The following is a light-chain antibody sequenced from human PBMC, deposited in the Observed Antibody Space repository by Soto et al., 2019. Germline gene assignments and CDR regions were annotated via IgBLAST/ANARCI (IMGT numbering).Light chain of an antibody. CDR3: QVWDSSSAHYV. CDR1: NIGSKS. J-gene: IGLJ1*01. V-gene: IGLV3-21*04. Sequence: SYELTQPPSVSVAPGKTARITCGGNNIGSKSVHWYQQKPGQAPVLVIYYDSDRPSGMPGRFTGSNSGNTAALTIRRVEAGDEADYYCQVWDSSSAHYVFGSGTKPAVL. CDR2: YDS.